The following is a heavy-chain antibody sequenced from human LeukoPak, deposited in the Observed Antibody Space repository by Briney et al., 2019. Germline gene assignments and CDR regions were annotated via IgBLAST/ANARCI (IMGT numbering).Heavy chain of an antibody. CDR1: GDSMRTDY. Sequence: PSETLSLTCTVSGDSMRTDYWSWLRQTPGKGVEGIAYIFDIGSTTYNPSLKSRVTMSMDTSKNQFSLTLSSVTAADAGMYYCARAGRTISGSFDTWGQGTLVTVSS. V-gene: IGHV4-59*01. J-gene: IGHJ4*02. CDR2: IFDIGST. D-gene: IGHD4/OR15-4a*01. CDR3: ARAGRTISGSFDT.